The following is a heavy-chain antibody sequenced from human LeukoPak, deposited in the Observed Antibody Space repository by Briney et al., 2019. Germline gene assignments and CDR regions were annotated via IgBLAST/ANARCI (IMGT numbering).Heavy chain of an antibody. V-gene: IGHV4-59*01. CDR1: GGSISSYY. D-gene: IGHD1-26*01. Sequence: SETLSLTCTVSGGSISSYYWSWIRQPPGKGLEWIGYIYYSGSTNYNPSLKSRVTISVDTSKNQFSLKLSSVTAVDTAVYYCARDGSYRGFDYWGQGTLVTVSS. CDR2: IYYSGST. CDR3: ARDGSYRGFDY. J-gene: IGHJ4*02.